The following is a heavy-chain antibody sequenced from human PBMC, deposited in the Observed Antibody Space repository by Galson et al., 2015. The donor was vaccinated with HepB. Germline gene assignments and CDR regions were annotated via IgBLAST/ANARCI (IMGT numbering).Heavy chain of an antibody. D-gene: IGHD2-2*01. CDR1: GGSFSGYY. CDR3: ARAGFGYCSSTSCPNWFDP. V-gene: IGHV4-34*01. Sequence: ETLSLTCAVYGGSFSGYYWSWIRQPPGKGLEWIGEINHSGSTNYNPSLKSRVTISVDTSKNQFSLKLSSVTAADTAVYYCARAGFGYCSSTSCPNWFDPWGQGTLVTVSS. J-gene: IGHJ5*02. CDR2: INHSGST.